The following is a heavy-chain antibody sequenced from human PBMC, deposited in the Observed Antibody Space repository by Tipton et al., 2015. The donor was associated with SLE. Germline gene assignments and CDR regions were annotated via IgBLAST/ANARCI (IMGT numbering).Heavy chain of an antibody. D-gene: IGHD3-10*01. CDR3: AKDMRGGYYGSGSYSRGQAFDI. V-gene: IGHV3-23*01. J-gene: IGHJ3*02. CDR1: GFTFSSYA. Sequence: SLRLSCAASGFTFSSYAMSWVRQAPGKGLEWVSAISGSGGSTYYADSVKGRFTISRDNSKNTLYLQMNSLRAEDTAVYYCAKDMRGGYYGSGSYSRGQAFDIWGQGTMVTVSS. CDR2: ISGSGGST.